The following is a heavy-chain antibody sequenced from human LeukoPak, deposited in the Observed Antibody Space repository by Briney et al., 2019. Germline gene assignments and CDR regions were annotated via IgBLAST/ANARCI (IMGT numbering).Heavy chain of an antibody. CDR1: GFTFSNAW. J-gene: IGHJ5*02. Sequence: GGSLRLSCAASGFTFSNAWMSWVRQAPGKGLEWVSRIKSKTDGGTTDYAAPVKGRFTISRDDSKNTLYLQMNSLKTEDTAVYYCAFYYYGTRRFDPWGQGTLVTVSS. V-gene: IGHV3-15*01. CDR3: AFYYYGTRRFDP. D-gene: IGHD3-10*01. CDR2: IKSKTDGGTT.